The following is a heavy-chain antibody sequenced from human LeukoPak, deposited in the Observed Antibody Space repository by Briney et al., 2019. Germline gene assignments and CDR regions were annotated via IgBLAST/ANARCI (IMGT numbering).Heavy chain of an antibody. J-gene: IGHJ4*02. Sequence: SETLSLTCTVSGGSISSGGYYWSWIRQHPGKGLEWIGYIYYSGSTYYNPSLKSRVTISVDTSKNQFSLKLSSVTAAATAVYYCARVHYDFWSGYYSIDYWGQGTLVTVSS. CDR1: GGSISSGGYY. D-gene: IGHD3-3*01. CDR2: IYYSGST. V-gene: IGHV4-31*03. CDR3: ARVHYDFWSGYYSIDY.